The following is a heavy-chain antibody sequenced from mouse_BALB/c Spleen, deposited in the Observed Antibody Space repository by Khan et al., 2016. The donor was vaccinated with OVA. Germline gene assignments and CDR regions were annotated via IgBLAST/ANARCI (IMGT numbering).Heavy chain of an antibody. J-gene: IGHJ1*01. D-gene: IGHD2-1*01. Sequence: EVQLQESGPGLVKPSQSLSLTCTVTGYSITSDYAWNWIRQFPGNKLEWMAYISYSGSTSSNPSLKSRISVTRDTSKNQFFLQLSSVTTEETATYYCARRAYYGNWYFDVWGAGHTVTVSS. CDR1: GYSITSDYA. CDR2: ISYSGST. CDR3: ARRAYYGNWYFDV. V-gene: IGHV3-2*02.